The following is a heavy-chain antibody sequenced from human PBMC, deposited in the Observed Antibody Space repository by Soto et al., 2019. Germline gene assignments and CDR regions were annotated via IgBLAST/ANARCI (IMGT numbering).Heavy chain of an antibody. CDR2: IYYTGTT. CDR1: GTTIRGYY. V-gene: IGHV4-59*01. CDR3: AREVSSFGSNHFDS. Sequence: SETLSLTCSVSGTTIRGYYWTWIRQPPGKGLEWIGYIYYTGTTKYNPSLKSRVTISVDTSKNQFSLRLNSVTAADTAVYYCAREVSSFGSNHFDSWGQGALVTVSS. D-gene: IGHD3-10*01. J-gene: IGHJ4*02.